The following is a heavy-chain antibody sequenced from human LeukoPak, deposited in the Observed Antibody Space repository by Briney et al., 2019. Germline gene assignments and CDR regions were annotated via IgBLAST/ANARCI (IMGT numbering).Heavy chain of an antibody. CDR3: AYSSSWYKNWFDP. Sequence: GASVKVSCKVSGYTLTELSMHWVRQAPGKGLEWMGGFDPEDGETIYAQKFQGRVTMTEDTSTDTAYMELSSLRSEDAAVYYCAYSSSWYKNWFDPWGQGTLVTVSS. V-gene: IGHV1-24*01. CDR2: FDPEDGET. D-gene: IGHD6-13*01. CDR1: GYTLTELS. J-gene: IGHJ5*02.